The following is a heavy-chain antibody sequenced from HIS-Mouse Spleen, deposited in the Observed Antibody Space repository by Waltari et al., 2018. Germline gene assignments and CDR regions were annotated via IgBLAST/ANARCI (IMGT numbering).Heavy chain of an antibody. CDR2: IYYSWST. J-gene: IGHJ4*02. CDR3: ASEAPIAAAGTSNY. V-gene: IGHV4-39*07. CDR1: GGSISSSSYY. D-gene: IGHD6-13*01. Sequence: QLQLQESGPGLVKPSETLSLTCTVSGGSISSSSYYWGWIRQPPGKGLEWIGSIYYSWSTCYNPSLKSRVTISVDTSKNQFSLKLSSVTAADTAVYYCASEAPIAAAGTSNYWGQGTLVTISS.